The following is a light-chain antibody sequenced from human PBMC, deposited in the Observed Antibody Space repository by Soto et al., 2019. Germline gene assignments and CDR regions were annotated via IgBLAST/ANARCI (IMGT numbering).Light chain of an antibody. J-gene: IGKJ4*01. V-gene: IGKV1-5*01. CDR3: QQSYTSQDT. Sequence: DIQMTQSPSTLSASVGDRVTITCRASQSISSWLAWYQQKPGKAPKLLIYAASSLQSGVPSMFSGSGSGTDFTLTISGLQPEDFGSYDCQQSYTSQDTVGGGTKVEIK. CDR1: QSISSW. CDR2: AAS.